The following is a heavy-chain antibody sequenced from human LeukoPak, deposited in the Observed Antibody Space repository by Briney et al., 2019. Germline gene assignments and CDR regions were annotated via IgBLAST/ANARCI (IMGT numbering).Heavy chain of an antibody. J-gene: IGHJ6*02. CDR3: ARQKWEQQGRDHYFNGLDV. V-gene: IGHV4-4*02. Sequence: SETLSPTCSVSIGSISSSKWWGWVRQSPVKGLEWIGEIYLYGTTNYNPSFTSQVTMSVDRSRNQFSLKLTSVTAADTAVYYCARQKWEQQGRDHYFNGLDVWGPGTTVIVSS. CDR1: IGSISSSKW. D-gene: IGHD1/OR15-1a*01. CDR2: IYLYGTT.